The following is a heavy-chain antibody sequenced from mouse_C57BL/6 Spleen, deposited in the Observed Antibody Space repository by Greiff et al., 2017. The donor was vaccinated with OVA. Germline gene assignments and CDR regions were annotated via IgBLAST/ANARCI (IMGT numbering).Heavy chain of an antibody. V-gene: IGHV1-52*01. Sequence: QVQLQQPGAELVRPGSSVKLSCKASGYTFTSYWMHWVKQRPIQGLEWIGNIDPSDSETHYNQKFKDKATLTVDKSSSTAYMQLSSLTSEDSAVYYCARQGYSNPFAYWGQGTLVTVSA. CDR1: GYTFTSYW. CDR2: IDPSDSET. J-gene: IGHJ3*01. CDR3: ARQGYSNPFAY. D-gene: IGHD2-5*01.